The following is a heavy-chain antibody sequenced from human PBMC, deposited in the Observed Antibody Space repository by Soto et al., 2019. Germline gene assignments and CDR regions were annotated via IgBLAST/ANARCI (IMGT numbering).Heavy chain of an antibody. CDR3: ATSHDYGDASFDY. CDR2: IYYSGST. D-gene: IGHD4-17*01. J-gene: IGHJ4*02. CDR1: GGSISSYY. Sequence: SETLSLTCTVSGGSISSYYWCWIRQPPGKGLEWIGYIYYSGSTNYNPSLKSRVTISVDTSKNQFSLKLSSVTAADTAVYYCATSHDYGDASFDYWGQGTLVTVS. V-gene: IGHV4-59*01.